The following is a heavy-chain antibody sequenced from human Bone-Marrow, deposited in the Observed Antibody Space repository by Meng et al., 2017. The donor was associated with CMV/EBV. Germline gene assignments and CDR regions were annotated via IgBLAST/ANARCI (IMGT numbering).Heavy chain of an antibody. D-gene: IGHD1-14*01. CDR3: ARNHGKTDFDY. J-gene: IGHJ4*02. V-gene: IGHV4-34*01. Sequence: QVQLQQWGAGLLKPSETLSLTCAVYGGSFSGYYWSWIRQPPGKGLEWIGEINHSGSTNYNPSLKSRVTISVDTSKNQFSLKLSSVTAADTAVYYCARNHGKTDFDYWGQGTLVTVSS. CDR1: GGSFSGYY. CDR2: INHSGST.